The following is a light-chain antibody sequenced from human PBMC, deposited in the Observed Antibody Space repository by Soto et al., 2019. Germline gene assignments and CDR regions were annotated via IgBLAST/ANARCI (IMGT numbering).Light chain of an antibody. CDR3: SSYTSSSYLVV. Sequence: QSALTQPASVSGSPGQSITISCTGTSSDVGGYNYVSWYQQHPGKAPKLMIYEVSNRPSGVSNRFSGSKSGNTASLTISGLQAEDEADYYCSSYTSSSYLVVFGGGTKVTVL. V-gene: IGLV2-14*01. J-gene: IGLJ2*01. CDR2: EVS. CDR1: SSDVGGYNY.